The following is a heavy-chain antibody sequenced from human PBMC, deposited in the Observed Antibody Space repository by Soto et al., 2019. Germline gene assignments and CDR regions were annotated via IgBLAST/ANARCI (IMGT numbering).Heavy chain of an antibody. J-gene: IGHJ6*02. CDR3: ASRHLNRGNYYYGMAV. V-gene: IGHV1-69*13. CDR1: RGTVSSYV. CDR2: IIPIFGTA. D-gene: IGHD3-10*01. Sequence: GASVKVAGEASRGTVSSYVVTGGLKAPGQGLEWMGGIIPIFGTANYAQKFQGRVTITADESTSTAYMELSSLRSEDTAVYYCASRHLNRGNYYYGMAVCGQGTTVTVSS.